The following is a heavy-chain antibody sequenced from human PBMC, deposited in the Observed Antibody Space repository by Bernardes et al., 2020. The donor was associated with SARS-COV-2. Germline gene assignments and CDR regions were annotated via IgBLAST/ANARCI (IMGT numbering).Heavy chain of an antibody. D-gene: IGHD2-15*01. V-gene: IGHV3-30*03. CDR3: ARPEIRCSGGSCYAIDY. CDR2: ISYDGSNK. J-gene: IGHJ4*02. CDR1: GFTFRSYG. Sequence: GSTLQVSCASSGFTFRSYGMHWVRKGPGKGLEWVAVISYDGSNKYYADSVKGRFTISRDNAKNSLYLQMNSLRAEDTAVYYCARPEIRCSGGSCYAIDYWGQGTLVTVSS.